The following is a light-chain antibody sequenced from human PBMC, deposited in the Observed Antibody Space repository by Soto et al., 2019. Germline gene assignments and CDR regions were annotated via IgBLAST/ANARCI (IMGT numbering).Light chain of an antibody. J-gene: IGLJ1*01. Sequence: QSVLTQPASVPGSPGQSITISCTGTSSDVGGYNYVSWYQQHPGKAPKLMIYDVSNRPSGVSNRFSGSKSGNTASLTISGLQAEDEADYYCSSYTSSSTDYVFGTGTKVTVL. CDR2: DVS. V-gene: IGLV2-14*01. CDR3: SSYTSSSTDYV. CDR1: SSDVGGYNY.